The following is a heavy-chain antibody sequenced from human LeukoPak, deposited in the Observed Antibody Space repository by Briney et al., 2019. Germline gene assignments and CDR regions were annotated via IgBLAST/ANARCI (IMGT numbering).Heavy chain of an antibody. V-gene: IGHV3-23*01. Sequence: GGSLRLSCAASGFTFSSYEMNWVRQAPGKGLEWVSAISGSGGSTYYADSVKGRFTISRDNSKNTLYLQMNSLRAEDTAVYYCAKEGGYYDSSGYYGYYYYMDVWGKGTTVTISS. CDR2: ISGSGGST. J-gene: IGHJ6*03. D-gene: IGHD3-22*01. CDR3: AKEGGYYDSSGYYGYYYYMDV. CDR1: GFTFSSYE.